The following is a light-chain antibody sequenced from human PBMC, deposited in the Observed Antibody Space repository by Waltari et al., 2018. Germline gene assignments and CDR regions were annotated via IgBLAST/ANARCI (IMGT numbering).Light chain of an antibody. CDR1: QSVSTNY. CDR2: AAS. Sequence: EIVLTQSPGTISLSPGERATLSCRASQSVSTNYLAWYQQKPGQAPRLLSYAASSRATGIPDRFIGSGSGTDFTLTVSSVAPDDFAVYYCHQSMSTPWTFGQGTKVEVK. CDR3: HQSMSTPWT. J-gene: IGKJ1*01. V-gene: IGKV3-20*01.